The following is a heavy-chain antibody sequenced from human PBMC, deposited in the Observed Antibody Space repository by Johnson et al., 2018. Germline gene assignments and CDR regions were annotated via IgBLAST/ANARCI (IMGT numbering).Heavy chain of an antibody. D-gene: IGHD2-2*01. V-gene: IGHV3-33*01. CDR3: AREVGDCSTTHCNSDGLDV. Sequence: VQLVESGGGVVQPGRSLRLSCAASGFTFSGYVMHWVRQAPGKGLEWVAVIWSAGSNKWYADSMKGRFTISRDNSKNTLYLQLNSLRAEDTAVYYCAREVGDCSTTHCNSDGLDVWGQGTTVTVSS. J-gene: IGHJ6*02. CDR2: IWSAGSNK. CDR1: GFTFSGYV.